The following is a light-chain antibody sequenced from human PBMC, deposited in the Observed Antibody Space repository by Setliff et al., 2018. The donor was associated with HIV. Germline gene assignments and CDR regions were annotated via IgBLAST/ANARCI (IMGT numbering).Light chain of an antibody. V-gene: IGLV1-40*01. J-gene: IGLJ1*01. CDR1: SSNFGAGYD. Sequence: QSVLTQQPSVSGTPGQRVTISCTGSSSNFGAGYDVPWYQQLPGTAPKLLISGNNNRPSGVPDRFSGSKAGPSASLAITGLQAEDEADYYCQSYDSSLSAYVFGTGTKVTVL. CDR3: QSYDSSLSAYV. CDR2: GNN.